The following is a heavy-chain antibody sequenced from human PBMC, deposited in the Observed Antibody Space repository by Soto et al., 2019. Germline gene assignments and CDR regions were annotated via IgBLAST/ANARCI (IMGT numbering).Heavy chain of an antibody. CDR2: ISAYNGNT. D-gene: IGHD3-3*01. Sequence: ASVKVSFKASGYTFTSYGISWLRQAPGQGLEWMGWISAYNGNTNYAQKLQGRVTMTTDTSTSTAYMELRSLRSDDTAVYYCARAITIFGVAPTHYYYYGMDVWGQGTTVTVSS. J-gene: IGHJ6*02. CDR3: ARAITIFGVAPTHYYYYGMDV. V-gene: IGHV1-18*01. CDR1: GYTFTSYG.